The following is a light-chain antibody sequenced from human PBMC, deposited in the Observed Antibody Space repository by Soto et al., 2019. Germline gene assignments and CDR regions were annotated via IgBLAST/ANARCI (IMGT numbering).Light chain of an antibody. J-gene: IGKJ5*01. CDR1: QSVASNS. Sequence: ETVLTQSPGTLSLSPGETATLSCRASQSVASNSLAWYQQKPGQAPRLLVYGASSRATGIPDRFSGSGSGTDFTLTISRLEPEDFAVYYCQQYGSSPFTFGQGTRLEIK. CDR3: QQYGSSPFT. CDR2: GAS. V-gene: IGKV3-20*01.